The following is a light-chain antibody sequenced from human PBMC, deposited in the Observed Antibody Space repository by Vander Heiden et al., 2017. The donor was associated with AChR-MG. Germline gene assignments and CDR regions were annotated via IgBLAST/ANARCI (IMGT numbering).Light chain of an antibody. Sequence: QSALTQPLSVSGYPGQSVTISCTGTSRAIGTSNYVSWYQQYPDKGPKVMIYDVSKRSSGVPDRFSGSKSGNTASLTISGLQAEDEADYYCCSYTGTYVVFGGGTKLTVL. J-gene: IGLJ2*01. CDR2: DVS. CDR3: CSYTGTYVV. CDR1: SRAIGTSNY. V-gene: IGLV2-11*01.